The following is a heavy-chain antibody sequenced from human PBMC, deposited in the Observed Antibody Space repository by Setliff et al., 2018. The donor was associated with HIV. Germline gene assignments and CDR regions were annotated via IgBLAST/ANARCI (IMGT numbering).Heavy chain of an antibody. D-gene: IGHD5-12*01. CDR2: INPNNGDT. J-gene: IGHJ6*03. CDR1: GYTFTAYY. Sequence: ASVKVSCKASGYTFTAYYLHWVRQAPGQGLEWMGRINPNNGDTNYAQKFQGRVTMTRDTSISTAYMELSRLRSDDTAVYYCAREFGAGIRQIVAGEFYYMDVWGKGTTDTVSS. CDR3: AREFGAGIRQIVAGEFYYMDV. V-gene: IGHV1-2*06.